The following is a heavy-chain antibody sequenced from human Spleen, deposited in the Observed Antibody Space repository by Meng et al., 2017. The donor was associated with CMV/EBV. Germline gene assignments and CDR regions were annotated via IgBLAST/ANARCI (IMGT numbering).Heavy chain of an antibody. J-gene: IGHJ4*02. CDR3: AKVVGATLDY. D-gene: IGHD1-26*01. CDR1: GFTFTDYA. Sequence: SCAALGFTFTDYAMTWVRQPPGNGLGWVSVIYSGGSTTFYTDSVKGRFTISRDNFKDTLYLQMNSLRAEDTALYYCAKVVGATLDYWGQGALVTVSS. V-gene: IGHV3-23*03. CDR2: IYSGGSTT.